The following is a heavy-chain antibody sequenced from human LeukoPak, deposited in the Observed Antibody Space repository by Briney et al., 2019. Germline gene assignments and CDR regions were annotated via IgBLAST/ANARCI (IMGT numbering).Heavy chain of an antibody. V-gene: IGHV3-30*03. D-gene: IGHD6-13*01. J-gene: IGHJ4*02. Sequence: GGSLRLSCAASGFTFSSYGMHWVRQAPGKGLEWVAVISYDGSNKYYADSVKGRFTISRDNSKNTLYLQMNSLRAEDTAVYYCAGYRAAGRTYWGQGTLVTVSS. CDR1: GFTFSSYG. CDR3: AGYRAAGRTY. CDR2: ISYDGSNK.